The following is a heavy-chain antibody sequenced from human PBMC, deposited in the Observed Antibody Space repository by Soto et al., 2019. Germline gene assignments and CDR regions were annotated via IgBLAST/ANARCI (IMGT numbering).Heavy chain of an antibody. V-gene: IGHV1-69*01. CDR3: ARGVHYDSSGYYYFY. CDR1: GGTFSNYA. D-gene: IGHD3-22*01. Sequence: QVQLVQSWAEVKKPGSSVKVSCKASGGTFSNYAIDWVRQAPGQGLAWMGVIIPLFGTANYAQKFQGRITITADESASTAYMELRSLRSEDTAVYYCARGVHYDSSGYYYFYWGQGTLVTVSS. J-gene: IGHJ4*02. CDR2: IIPLFGTA.